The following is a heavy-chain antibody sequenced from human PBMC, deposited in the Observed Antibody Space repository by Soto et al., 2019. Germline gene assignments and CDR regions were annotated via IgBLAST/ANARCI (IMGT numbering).Heavy chain of an antibody. CDR2: TYYRSKWYN. V-gene: IGHV6-1*01. D-gene: IGHD6-13*01. CDR3: ARSIAAAAPYYYYYYMDV. J-gene: IGHJ6*03. Sequence: SQTLSLTCAISGDSVSSNSAAWNWIRQSPSRGLEWLGRTYYRSKWYNDYAVSVKSRITINPDTSKNQFSLQLNSVTPEDTAVYYCARSIAAAAPYYYYYYMDVWGKGTTVTVSS. CDR1: GDSVSSNSAA.